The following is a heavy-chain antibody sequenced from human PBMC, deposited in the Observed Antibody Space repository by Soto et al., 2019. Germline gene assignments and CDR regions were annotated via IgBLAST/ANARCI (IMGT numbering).Heavy chain of an antibody. CDR2: IYYTGTT. CDR1: GGSISSSGYY. J-gene: IGHJ1*01. V-gene: IGHV4-39*01. Sequence: SEILSLTCTVSGGSISSSGYYWGWIRQPPGKGLEWVGTIYYTGTTYYNPSLKTRLTISVDTSKNQFSLKLSSVTAADTAVYFCARYYDSSDRPYFHHWGQGMLVTVSS. D-gene: IGHD3-22*01. CDR3: ARYYDSSDRPYFHH.